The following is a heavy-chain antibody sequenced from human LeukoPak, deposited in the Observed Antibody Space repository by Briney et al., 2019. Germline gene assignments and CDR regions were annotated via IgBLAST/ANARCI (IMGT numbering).Heavy chain of an antibody. CDR3: AHKSAAGLRDY. CDR2: IYWDDDK. D-gene: IGHD6-13*01. Sequence: SGPTLVKPTQTLTLTCTFSGFSLSTSGVGVGWIRQPPGKALEWPALIYWDDDKRYSPSLKSRLTITKDTSKNQVVLTMTNMDPVGTATYYCAHKSAAGLRDYWGQGTLVTVSS. CDR1: GFSLSTSGVG. V-gene: IGHV2-5*02. J-gene: IGHJ4*02.